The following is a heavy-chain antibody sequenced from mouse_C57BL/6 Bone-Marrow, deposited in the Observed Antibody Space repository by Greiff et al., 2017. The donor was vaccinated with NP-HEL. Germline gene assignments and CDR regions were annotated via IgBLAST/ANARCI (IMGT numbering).Heavy chain of an antibody. D-gene: IGHD6-5*01. CDR3: TAYYFDY. CDR2: LDPENGDT. J-gene: IGHJ2*01. CDR1: GFNIKDDY. V-gene: IGHV14-4*01. Sequence: EVQLQESGAELVRPGASVKLSCTASGFNIKDDYMHWVKQRPEQGLEWIGWLDPENGDTEYASQFQGKATITADTSSNTAYLQLSSLTSDDTAVYYCTAYYFDYWGQGTTLTVSS.